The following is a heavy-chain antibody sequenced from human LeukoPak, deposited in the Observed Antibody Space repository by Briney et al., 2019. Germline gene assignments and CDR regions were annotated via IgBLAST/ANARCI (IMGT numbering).Heavy chain of an antibody. CDR2: INPSGGST. Sequence: ASVKVSRKASGYTFTSYYMHWVRQAPGQGLEWMGMINPSGGSTSYAQKFQGRVTMTRDTSTSTVYMELSSLRSEDTAVYYCAREEGSGSYLDYWGQGTLVTVSS. CDR3: AREEGSGSYLDY. D-gene: IGHD1-26*01. CDR1: GYTFTSYY. V-gene: IGHV1-46*01. J-gene: IGHJ4*02.